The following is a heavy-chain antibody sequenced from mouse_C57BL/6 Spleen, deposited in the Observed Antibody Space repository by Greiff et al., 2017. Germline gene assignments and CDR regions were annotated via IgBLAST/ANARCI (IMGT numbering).Heavy chain of an antibody. J-gene: IGHJ2*01. D-gene: IGHD6-2*01. V-gene: IGHV2-3*01. CDR3: AKEGLVYYFDY. Sequence: VQLQQSGPGLVAPSQSLSITCTVSGFSLTSYGVSWVRQPPGKGLEWLGVIWGDGSTNYHSALISRLIISKDNSKSQVFLKLSSLQTDDTATYYCAKEGLVYYFDYWGQGTTLTVSS. CDR1: GFSLTSYG. CDR2: IWGDGST.